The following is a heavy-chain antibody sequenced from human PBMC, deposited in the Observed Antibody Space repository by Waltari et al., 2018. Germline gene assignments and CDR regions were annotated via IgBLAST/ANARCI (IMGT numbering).Heavy chain of an antibody. J-gene: IGHJ6*03. Sequence: QVQLVQSGAEVKKPGASVKVSCKASAYTFTSYALNWVPPATGQGLEWMGWMNPNSGNTGYAQKFQGRVTITRNTSISTAYMELSSLRSEDTAVYYCARGNQVYYYYYMDVWGKGTTVTVSS. V-gene: IGHV1-8*03. CDR1: AYTFTSYA. CDR2: MNPNSGNT. CDR3: ARGNQVYYYYYMDV.